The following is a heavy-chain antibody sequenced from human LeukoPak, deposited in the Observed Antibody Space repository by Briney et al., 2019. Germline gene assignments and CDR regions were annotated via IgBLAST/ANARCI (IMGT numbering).Heavy chain of an antibody. CDR3: AKAEYYYGRRRYYFDY. V-gene: IGHV3-33*06. J-gene: IGHJ4*02. Sequence: PGRSLRLSCAASGFTFSSYGMHWVRQAPGKGLGWVAVIWYDGSNKYYADSVKGRFTISRDNSKNTLYLQMNSLRAEDTAVYYCAKAEYYYGRRRYYFDYWGQGTLVTVSS. CDR2: IWYDGSNK. D-gene: IGHD3-10*01. CDR1: GFTFSSYG.